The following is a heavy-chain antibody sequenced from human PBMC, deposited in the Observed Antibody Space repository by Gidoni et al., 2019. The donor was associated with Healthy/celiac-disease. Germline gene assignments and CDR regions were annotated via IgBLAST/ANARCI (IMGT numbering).Heavy chain of an antibody. V-gene: IGHV1-18*01. CDR1: GNTFTSNG. J-gene: IGHJ6*02. D-gene: IGHD6-19*01. Sequence: QVQLVQSGAEVKKPGASVKVSCKASGNTFTSNGISWVRQAPGQGLEWMGWISAYNGNTNYAQKLQGRVTMTTDTSTSTAYMELRSLRSDDTAVYYCARDSSSGWYPYYYYGMDVWGQGTTVTVSS. CDR3: ARDSSSGWYPYYYYGMDV. CDR2: ISAYNGNT.